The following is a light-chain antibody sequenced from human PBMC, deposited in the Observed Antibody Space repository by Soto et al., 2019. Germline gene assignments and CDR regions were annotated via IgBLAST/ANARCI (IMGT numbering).Light chain of an antibody. CDR2: GAS. CDR1: QSVSSSY. Sequence: EIVLTQSPGTLSLSPGERATLSCRASQSVSSSYLAWYQQKPGQAPRLLIYGASSRATGIPDRFSGSGSGTDFTLTIRSLQPDDFATYYCKQYNSYSWTFGQGTKVDIK. CDR3: KQYNSYSWT. V-gene: IGKV3-20*01. J-gene: IGKJ1*01.